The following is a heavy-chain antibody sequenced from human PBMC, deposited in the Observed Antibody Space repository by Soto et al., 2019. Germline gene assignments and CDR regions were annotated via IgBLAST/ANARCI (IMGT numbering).Heavy chain of an antibody. V-gene: IGHV4-31*03. D-gene: IGHD2-2*01. J-gene: IGHJ5*02. Sequence: SETLSLTCTVSGDAIYIGGYYWTWIRQHPGKGLEWIGYIYHTGKTYYNPSLESRVTMSVDTSKNQFSLKLASVTAADTAVYYYARDGSSTANWTDPWGQGTLVTVSS. CDR2: IYHTGKT. CDR3: ARDGSSTANWTDP. CDR1: GDAIYIGGYY.